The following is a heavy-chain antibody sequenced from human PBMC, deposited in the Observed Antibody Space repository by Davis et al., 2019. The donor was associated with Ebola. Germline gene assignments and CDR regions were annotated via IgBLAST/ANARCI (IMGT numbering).Heavy chain of an antibody. D-gene: IGHD1-26*01. V-gene: IGHV3-72*01. J-gene: IGHJ4*02. Sequence: GGSLRLSCAASGFTFSDHYMDWVRQAPGKGLEWVGRIRNKANSYTTEYAASVKGRFTISRDDSKNSVYLQMNSLKTEDTAVYYCARDHGGRYSDWGQGTLVTVSS. CDR1: GFTFSDHY. CDR2: IRNKANSYTT. CDR3: ARDHGGRYSD.